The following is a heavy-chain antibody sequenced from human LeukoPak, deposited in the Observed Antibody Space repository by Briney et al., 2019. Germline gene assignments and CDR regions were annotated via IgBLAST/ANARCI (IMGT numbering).Heavy chain of an antibody. D-gene: IGHD1-14*01. CDR3: ARDNIRSLDY. Sequence: GESLRLSCAASGFTFRTFWMHWVRQVPGKGLVWVSRIDSDGSSTSYADFVKGRFTISRDNARNTFYLQMNSLRVEDTAVYYCARDNIRSLDYWGQGTLVTVSS. CDR2: IDSDGSST. V-gene: IGHV3-74*01. CDR1: GFTFRTFW. J-gene: IGHJ4*02.